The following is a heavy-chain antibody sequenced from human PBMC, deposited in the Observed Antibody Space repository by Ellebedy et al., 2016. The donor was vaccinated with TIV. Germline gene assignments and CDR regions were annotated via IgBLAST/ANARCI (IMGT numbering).Heavy chain of an antibody. D-gene: IGHD2-21*02. CDR3: ARGSYFTVTDTSLIDY. V-gene: IGHV3-33*08. CDR1: GFIFRNYG. J-gene: IGHJ4*02. CDR2: VGSDGGNR. Sequence: GGSLRLXXAGAGFIFRNYGIHWVRQAPGKGLEWVAVVGSDGGNRYYADSVKGRFTISRDNSNNTLYLHMNSLRVEDSAVYFCARGSYFTVTDTSLIDYWGQGTLVTVSS.